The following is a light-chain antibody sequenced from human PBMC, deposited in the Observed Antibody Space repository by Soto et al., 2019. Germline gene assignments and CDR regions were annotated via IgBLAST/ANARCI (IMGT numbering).Light chain of an antibody. Sequence: EIVLTQSPATLSLSPGERATLSCRASQSVSSYLAWYQQKPGQAPRLLIYDASNRATGIPARFSGSGSGTDFTLTISSLEPEDFVVYYCQQRSNWPSITFGQGTRLETK. J-gene: IGKJ5*01. CDR1: QSVSSY. CDR3: QQRSNWPSIT. V-gene: IGKV3-11*01. CDR2: DAS.